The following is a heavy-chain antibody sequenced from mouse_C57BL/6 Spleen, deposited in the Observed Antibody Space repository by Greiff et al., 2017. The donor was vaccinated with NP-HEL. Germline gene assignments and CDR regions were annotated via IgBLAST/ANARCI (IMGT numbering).Heavy chain of an antibody. D-gene: IGHD1-1*01. CDR2: ISDGGSYT. CDR3: ARDRNGNSHAWFAD. J-gene: IGHJ3*01. V-gene: IGHV5-4*01. CDR1: GFTFSSYA. Sequence: EVNVVESGGGLVKPGGSLKLSCAASGFTFSSYAMSWVRQTPEKRLEWVATISDGGSYTYYPDNVKGRFTISRDNAKNNLYLQMSHLKSEDTAMYYCARDRNGNSHAWFADWGQGTLVTVSA.